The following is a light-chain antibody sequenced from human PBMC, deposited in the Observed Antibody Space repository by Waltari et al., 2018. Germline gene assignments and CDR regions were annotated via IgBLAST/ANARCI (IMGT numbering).Light chain of an antibody. V-gene: IGLV8-61*01. J-gene: IGLJ3*02. CDR1: SCALSHTSY. Sequence: QPVVTQEPPVSVPPGGTVTLTCGLSSCALSHTSYPTWYQQTPGQAPRTLIYSTNTRSSGVPDRFSGSILGNKTALTITGAQADDESDYYCVLYMGSGIWMFGAGTKLTVL. CDR2: STN. CDR3: VLYMGSGIWM.